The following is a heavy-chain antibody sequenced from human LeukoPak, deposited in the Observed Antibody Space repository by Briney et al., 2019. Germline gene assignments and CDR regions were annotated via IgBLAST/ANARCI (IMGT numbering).Heavy chain of an antibody. D-gene: IGHD4-23*01. V-gene: IGHV4-39*01. Sequence: SETLSLTCTVSGDSIRSSRYHWAWIRQPPGKRLEWIGSSHYSGSTYYNPSLKSRVTISVDTPKNQLSLRLNSATSSDTAVYFCARRDYGGLLDYWGQGTLVTVSS. CDR1: GDSIRSSRYH. CDR2: SHYSGST. J-gene: IGHJ4*02. CDR3: ARRDYGGLLDY.